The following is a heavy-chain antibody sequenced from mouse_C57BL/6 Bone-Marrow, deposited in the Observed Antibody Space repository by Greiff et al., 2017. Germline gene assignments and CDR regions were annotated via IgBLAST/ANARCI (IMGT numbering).Heavy chain of an antibody. J-gene: IGHJ4*01. V-gene: IGHV1-63*01. CDR2: IYPGGGYT. CDR3: ARSGYSNLYAMDY. CDR1: GYTFTNYW. D-gene: IGHD2-5*01. Sequence: VKLMESGAELVRPGTSVKMSCKASGYTFTNYWIGWAKQRPGHGLEWIGDIYPGGGYTNYNEKFKGKATLTADKSSSTAYMQFSSLTSEDSAIYYCARSGYSNLYAMDYWGQGTSVTVSS.